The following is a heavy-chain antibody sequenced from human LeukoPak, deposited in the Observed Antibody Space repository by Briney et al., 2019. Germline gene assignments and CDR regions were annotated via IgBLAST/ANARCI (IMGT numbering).Heavy chain of an antibody. Sequence: PGRSLRLSCAGSGITFSSYAVHWVRQAPGKGLQWVAIISNDGSNKYYAASVKGRFTISRDNSKNTLYLQMNSLRDEDTAVYYCARARDLGTGNFDYWGQGTLVTVSS. D-gene: IGHD7-27*01. CDR1: GITFSSYA. CDR2: ISNDGSNK. J-gene: IGHJ4*02. V-gene: IGHV3-30*04. CDR3: ARARDLGTGNFDY.